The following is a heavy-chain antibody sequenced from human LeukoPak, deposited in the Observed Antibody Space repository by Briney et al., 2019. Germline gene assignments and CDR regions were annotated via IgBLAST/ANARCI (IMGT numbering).Heavy chain of an antibody. J-gene: IGHJ6*03. CDR2: ISSSSSYI. CDR1: GFTFSSYS. D-gene: IGHD5-18*01. Sequence: GGSLRLSCAASGFTFSSYSMNWVRQAPGKGLEWVSSISSSSSYIYYADSVKGRFTISRDNAKNSLYLQMNSLRAEDTAVYYCARVSDSYGFGIYYYMDVWGKGTTVTVSS. CDR3: ARVSDSYGFGIYYYMDV. V-gene: IGHV3-21*01.